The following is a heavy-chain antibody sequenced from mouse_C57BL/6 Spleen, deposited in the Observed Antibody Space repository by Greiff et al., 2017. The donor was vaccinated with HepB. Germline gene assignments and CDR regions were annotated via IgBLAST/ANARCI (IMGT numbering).Heavy chain of an antibody. CDR2: INPNNGGT. V-gene: IGHV1-26*01. D-gene: IGHD3-1*01. J-gene: IGHJ1*03. Sequence: VQLQQSGPELVKPGASVKISCKASGYTFTDYYMNWVKQSHGKSLEWIGDINPNNGGTSYNQKFKGKATLTVDKSSSTAYMELRSLTSEDSAVYYCARYSGYWYFDVWGTGTTVTVSS. CDR1: GYTFTDYY. CDR3: ARYSGYWYFDV.